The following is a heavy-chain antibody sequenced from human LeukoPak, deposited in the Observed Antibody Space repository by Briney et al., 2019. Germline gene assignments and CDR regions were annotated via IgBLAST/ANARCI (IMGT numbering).Heavy chain of an antibody. D-gene: IGHD6-19*01. Sequence: GGSLRLSCAASGFRFSDYGIHWVRQAPGKGLEWVAFIRFDATIKYYTDSVKGRFTISRDNSKNTVYFQMNSLRPEDTAVYYCARADYYFFMDVWGKGITVTVSS. CDR3: ARADYYFFMDV. J-gene: IGHJ6*03. CDR1: GFRFSDYG. CDR2: IRFDATIK. V-gene: IGHV3-30*02.